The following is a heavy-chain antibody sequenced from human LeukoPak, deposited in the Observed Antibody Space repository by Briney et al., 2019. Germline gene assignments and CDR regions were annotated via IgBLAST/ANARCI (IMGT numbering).Heavy chain of an antibody. Sequence: GRSLRLSCAASGFTFSTYAMHWVRQAPGKGLEWVAVTSYDGSNSYYADSVKGRFTISRDNSENTLYLQMDSLRTEDTAVYYCAKQYRSRYYYGNSAYDYWGQGTLVTVSS. D-gene: IGHD3-22*01. CDR1: GFTFSTYA. CDR2: TSYDGSNS. J-gene: IGHJ4*02. CDR3: AKQYRSRYYYGNSAYDY. V-gene: IGHV3-30*18.